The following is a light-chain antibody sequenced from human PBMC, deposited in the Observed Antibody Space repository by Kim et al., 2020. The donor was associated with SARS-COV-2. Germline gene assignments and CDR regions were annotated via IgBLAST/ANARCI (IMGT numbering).Light chain of an antibody. V-gene: IGKV3-15*01. Sequence: EIVMTQSPATLSLSPGERATLSCRASQSVSSNLAWYQQKPGQAPRLLIYGASTWATGIPARFSGSGSGTEFTLTISSLQSEDFAVYYCQQYNNWPPVTFGQGTKVEIK. J-gene: IGKJ1*01. CDR1: QSVSSN. CDR2: GAS. CDR3: QQYNNWPPVT.